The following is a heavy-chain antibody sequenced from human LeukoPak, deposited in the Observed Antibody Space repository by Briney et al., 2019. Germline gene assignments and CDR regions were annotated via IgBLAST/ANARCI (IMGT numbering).Heavy chain of an antibody. CDR1: GYSFTGYY. Sequence: GASVKVSCKASGYSFTGYYISWVRQAPGQGLEWMGWISPNSGGTNYAQTFQGRVTMTRDTSITTAYTELSGLRSDDTAVYYCARQFDCSSTSCSDYYYYSHMDVWGKGTTVTVSS. J-gene: IGHJ6*03. V-gene: IGHV1-2*02. CDR3: ARQFDCSSTSCSDYYYYSHMDV. D-gene: IGHD2-2*01. CDR2: ISPNSGGT.